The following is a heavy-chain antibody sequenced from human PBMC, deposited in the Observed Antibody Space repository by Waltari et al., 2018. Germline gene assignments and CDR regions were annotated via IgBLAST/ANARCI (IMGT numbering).Heavy chain of an antibody. CDR1: GFTFTTYG. V-gene: IGHV3-33*01. CDR2: IWADGYNI. D-gene: IGHD4-4*01. J-gene: IGHJ4*02. Sequence: QVQLVESGGSVVQPGRSLRLSCATSGFTFTTYGRNWVRQAPGKGLEWGAAIWADGYNIYYAESVKGRFTISRDNSKNTVYLQMNSLRVEDTAIYYCAIIQSGGYWGQGTLVTVSS. CDR3: AIIQSGGY.